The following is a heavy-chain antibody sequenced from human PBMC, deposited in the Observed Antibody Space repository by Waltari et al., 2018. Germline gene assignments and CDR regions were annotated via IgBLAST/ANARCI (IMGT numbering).Heavy chain of an antibody. J-gene: IGHJ4*02. CDR3: ARATVTTLGSLDY. Sequence: QVQLQQSGPGLVKHSQTLSLTCALSGDSVSSNSAAWHWIRQSPSRGLEWLGRTYYRSKWYNDYAVSVKSRITINPDTSKNQFSLQLNSVTPEDTAVYYCARATVTTLGSLDYWGQGTLVTVSS. CDR2: TYYRSKWYN. V-gene: IGHV6-1*01. CDR1: GDSVSSNSAA. D-gene: IGHD4-17*01.